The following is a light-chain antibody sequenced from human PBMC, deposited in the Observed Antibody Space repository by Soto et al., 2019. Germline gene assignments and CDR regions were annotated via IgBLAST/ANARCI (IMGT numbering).Light chain of an antibody. CDR3: CSYTSSSTL. CDR1: SSDVGTYNL. Sequence: QSVLTQPASVSGSPGQSITISRTGTSSDVGTYNLVSWYQQNPGKSPKLMIYEASKRPSGVSDRFSGSKSGNTASLTISGLQAEDEADYYCCSYTSSSTLFGGGTKVTVL. CDR2: EAS. V-gene: IGLV2-23*01. J-gene: IGLJ2*01.